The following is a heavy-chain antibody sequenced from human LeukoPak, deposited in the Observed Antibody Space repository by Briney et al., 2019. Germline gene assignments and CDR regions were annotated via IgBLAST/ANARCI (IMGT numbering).Heavy chain of an antibody. V-gene: IGHV3-23*01. CDR2: ISGSGGST. D-gene: IGHD5-18*01. J-gene: IGHJ4*02. CDR1: GFTFSSYA. CDR3: AKEGLQLYAFFDY. Sequence: GGSLRLSCAASGFTFSSYAMSWVRQAPGKGLEWVSAISGSGGSTYYADSVKGRFTISRDNSKSTLYLQMNSLRAEDTPVYYCAKEGLQLYAFFDYWGQGTLVTVSS.